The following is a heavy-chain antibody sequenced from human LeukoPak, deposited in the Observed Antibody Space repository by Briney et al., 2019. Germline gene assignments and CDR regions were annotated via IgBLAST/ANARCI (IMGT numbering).Heavy chain of an antibody. CDR1: GFTFSIYA. V-gene: IGHV3-23*01. J-gene: IGHJ4*02. CDR3: AKDRPNYYESNGHYYRRDGDY. CDR2: IRSSGDYT. D-gene: IGHD3-22*01. Sequence: PGGSLRLSCAASGFTFSIYAMSWVRQAPGKGLEWVSSIRSSGDYTYYEDSVKGRFTISRDNSKNTLYLQMNSLRAEDTAIYYCAKDRPNYYESNGHYYRRDGDYWGQGTLVTVSS.